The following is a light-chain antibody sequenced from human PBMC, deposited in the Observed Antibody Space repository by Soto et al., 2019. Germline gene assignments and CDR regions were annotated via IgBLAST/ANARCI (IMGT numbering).Light chain of an antibody. CDR1: QSVSSN. V-gene: IGKV3D-15*01. J-gene: IGKJ1*01. Sequence: EIVMTQSPATLSVSPGERATLSCRASQSVSSNLAWYQQKPGQAPRLLLYAASPRATGIPARFSGSGSGTEFTLTISSLQSEDFAVYYCQQYNNWPPWTFGQGTKVEIK. CDR3: QQYNNWPPWT. CDR2: AAS.